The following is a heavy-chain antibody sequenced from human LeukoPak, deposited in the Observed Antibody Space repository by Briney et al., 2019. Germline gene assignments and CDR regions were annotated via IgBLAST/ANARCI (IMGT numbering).Heavy chain of an antibody. D-gene: IGHD6-13*01. V-gene: IGHV4-4*07. J-gene: IGHJ4*02. CDR2: IYNSGIT. CDR3: AKEGAAPGPDFDY. Sequence: SETLSLTCTVSGASISTSYLSWIRQPAGRGLEWIGRIYNSGITNYNPSLKSRVTMSVDTSKSQFSLKLGSVTAADTAVYYCAKEGAAPGPDFDYWGQGILVTVSS. CDR1: GASISTSY.